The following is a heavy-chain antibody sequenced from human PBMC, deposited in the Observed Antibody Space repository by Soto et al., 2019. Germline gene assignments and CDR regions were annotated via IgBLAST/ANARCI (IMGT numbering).Heavy chain of an antibody. Sequence: GGSLSLSCAASGFTFSSYGMHWVRQAPGKGLEWVAVISYDGSNKYYADSVKGRFTISRDNSKNTLYLQMNSLRAEDTAVYYCAKDVLRFLEWLAFYGMDVWGQGTTVTVS. CDR1: GFTFSSYG. CDR2: ISYDGSNK. J-gene: IGHJ6*02. V-gene: IGHV3-30*18. D-gene: IGHD3-3*01. CDR3: AKDVLRFLEWLAFYGMDV.